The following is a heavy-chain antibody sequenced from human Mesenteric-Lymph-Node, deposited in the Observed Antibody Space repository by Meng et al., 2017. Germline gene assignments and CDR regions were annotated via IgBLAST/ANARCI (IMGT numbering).Heavy chain of an antibody. CDR3: ARDTPGLLFDY. D-gene: IGHD5-18*01. J-gene: IGHJ4*02. CDR2: ISSSSNYI. CDR1: GFTFSSYT. Sequence: EVRLVESGGGLVKPGGSLSRSCAGSGFTFSSYTRNWVRRAPGKGLEWVSSISSSSNYIYSADSVKGRFTISRDNANTSLYLQMNSLRAEDTAVYYCARDTPGLLFDYWGQGTLVTVSS. V-gene: IGHV3-21*01.